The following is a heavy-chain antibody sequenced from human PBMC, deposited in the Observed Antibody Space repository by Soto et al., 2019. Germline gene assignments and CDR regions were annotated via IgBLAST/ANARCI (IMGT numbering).Heavy chain of an antibody. V-gene: IGHV3-23*01. Sequence: PGGSLRLSCAASGFTFSSYAMSWVRQAPGKGLEWVSAISGSGGSTYYADYVKGRFTISRDNSKNTLYLKMNSLRAEDTAVYYCAKDEGTYYYDSSGYYYGYWGQGTLVTVSS. CDR1: GFTFSSYA. CDR2: ISGSGGST. D-gene: IGHD3-22*01. J-gene: IGHJ4*02. CDR3: AKDEGTYYYDSSGYYYGY.